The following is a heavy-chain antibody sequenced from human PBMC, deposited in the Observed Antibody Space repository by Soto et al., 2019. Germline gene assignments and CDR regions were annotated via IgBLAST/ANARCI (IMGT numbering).Heavy chain of an antibody. CDR3: ARGPRGYSYGRYYYGMDV. J-gene: IGHJ6*02. D-gene: IGHD5-18*01. Sequence: QVQLQQWGAGLLKPSETLSLTCAVYGGSFSGYYWSWIRQPPGKGLEWIGEINHSGSTNYNPSLKSRVTISVDTSKNQFSLKLSSVTAADTAVYYCARGPRGYSYGRYYYGMDVWGQGTTVTVSS. V-gene: IGHV4-34*01. CDR2: INHSGST. CDR1: GGSFSGYY.